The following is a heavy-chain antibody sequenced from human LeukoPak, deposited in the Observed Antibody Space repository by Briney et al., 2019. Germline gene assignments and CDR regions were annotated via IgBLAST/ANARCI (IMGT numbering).Heavy chain of an antibody. CDR2: ISGSGGST. J-gene: IGHJ3*02. CDR3: AKDLSLVRYFDWLPPDAFDI. CDR1: GFTFSSYA. Sequence: GGSLRLSCAASGFTFSSYAMSWVRQAPGKGLEWVSAISGSGGSTYYADSVKGRFTISRDNSKNTLYLQMNSLRAEDTAVYYCAKDLSLVRYFDWLPPDAFDIWGQGTMVTVSS. D-gene: IGHD3-9*01. V-gene: IGHV3-23*01.